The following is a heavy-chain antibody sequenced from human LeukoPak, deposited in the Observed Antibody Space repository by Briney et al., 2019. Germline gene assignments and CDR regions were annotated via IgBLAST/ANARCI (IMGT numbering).Heavy chain of an antibody. D-gene: IGHD5-24*01. CDR2: IIPIFGTA. Sequence: GASVKVSCKASGYTFTSYGIGWVRQAPGQGLEWMGGIIPIFGTANYAQKFQGRVTITADESTSTAYMELSSLRSEDTAVYYCARVSRDGYNYDYWGQGTLVTVSS. CDR3: ARVSRDGYNYDY. J-gene: IGHJ4*02. V-gene: IGHV1-69*13. CDR1: GYTFTSYG.